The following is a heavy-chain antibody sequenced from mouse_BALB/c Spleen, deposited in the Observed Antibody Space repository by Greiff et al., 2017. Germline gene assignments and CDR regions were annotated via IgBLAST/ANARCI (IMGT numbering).Heavy chain of an antibody. J-gene: IGHJ1*01. V-gene: IGHV5-9-3*01. CDR2: ISSGGSYT. CDR3: ARQGYYGSSWYFDV. Sequence: EVQGVESGGGLVKPGGSLKLSCAASGFTFSSYAMSWVRQTPEKRLEWVATISSGGSYTYYPDSVKGRFTISRDNAKNTLYLQMSSLRSEDTAMYYCARQGYYGSSWYFDVWGAGTTVTVSS. D-gene: IGHD1-1*01. CDR1: GFTFSSYA.